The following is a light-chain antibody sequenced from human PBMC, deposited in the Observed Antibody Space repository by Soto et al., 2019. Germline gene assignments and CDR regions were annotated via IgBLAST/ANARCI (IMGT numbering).Light chain of an antibody. J-gene: IGLJ1*01. CDR2: GNK. V-gene: IGLV1-40*01. Sequence: QSVLTQPPSVSGAPGQTVTISCTGSSSNIGAGYDVHWYQQLPGTALKLLIYGNKNRPPGVPDRFSGSRSDTSASLAITGLQSDDEADYYCQSYDTGLSGSRVFGSGTKVTVL. CDR3: QSYDTGLSGSRV. CDR1: SSNIGAGYD.